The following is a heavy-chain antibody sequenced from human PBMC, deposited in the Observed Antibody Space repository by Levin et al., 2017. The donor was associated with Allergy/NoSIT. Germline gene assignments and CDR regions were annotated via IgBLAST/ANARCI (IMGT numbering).Heavy chain of an antibody. CDR3: ARGMSGSYYDLQWGFDY. V-gene: IGHV1-69*01. D-gene: IGHD1-26*01. CDR2: IIPIFGTA. CDR1: GGTFSSYA. J-gene: IGHJ4*02. Sequence: KRGESLKISCKASGGTFSSYAISWVRQAPGQGLEWMGGIIPIFGTANYAQKFQGRVTITADESTSTAYMELSSLRSEDTAVYYCARGMSGSYYDLQWGFDYWGQGTLVTVSS.